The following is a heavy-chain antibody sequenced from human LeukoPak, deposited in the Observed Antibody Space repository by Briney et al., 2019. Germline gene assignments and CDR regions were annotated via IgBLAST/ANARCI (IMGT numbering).Heavy chain of an antibody. CDR2: INPSDAGT. CDR1: GYTFTSYY. J-gene: IGHJ4*02. CDR3: AREEDGGYFDY. D-gene: IGHD2-15*01. V-gene: IGHV1-46*01. Sequence: ASVKVSCKASGYTFTSYYIHWVRQAPGQGLEWMGRINPSDAGTHYAQKSQGRVTVTRDTSTSTVYMELNSLRSDDTAVYYCAREEDGGYFDYWGQGTLVTVSS.